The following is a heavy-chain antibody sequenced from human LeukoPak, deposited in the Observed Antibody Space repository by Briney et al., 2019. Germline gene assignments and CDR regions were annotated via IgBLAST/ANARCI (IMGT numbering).Heavy chain of an antibody. CDR2: ISGSGGST. Sequence: GGSLRLSCAAPGLTFSSYAMSLVHQAPGKGLEWVSAISGSGGSTYYADSVKGRLTISRDNSKNTLYLQMNSLRAEDTAVYYCAKVLGGNSQYFDYWGQGTLVTVSS. CDR3: AKVLGGNSQYFDY. D-gene: IGHD2-21*02. V-gene: IGHV3-23*01. CDR1: GLTFSSYA. J-gene: IGHJ4*02.